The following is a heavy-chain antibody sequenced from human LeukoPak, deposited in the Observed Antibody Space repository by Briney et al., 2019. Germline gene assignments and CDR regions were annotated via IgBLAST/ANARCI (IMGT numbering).Heavy chain of an antibody. CDR2: ISTSGTII. CDR1: GFTFSSYN. V-gene: IGHV3-48*04. D-gene: IGHD3-22*01. Sequence: GESLRLPCAASGFTFSSYNMNWVRQAPGKGLEWVSYISTSGTIIYYADSVKGRFTISRDNAKKSLYLQMNSLRAEDTAVYYCAKNLISGYYYSHLGAFDIWGQGTMVTVSS. CDR3: AKNLISGYYYSHLGAFDI. J-gene: IGHJ3*02.